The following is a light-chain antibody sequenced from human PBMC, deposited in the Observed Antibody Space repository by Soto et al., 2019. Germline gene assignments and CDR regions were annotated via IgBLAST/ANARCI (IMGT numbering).Light chain of an antibody. Sequence: QSVLTQPPSVSAAPGQKVTISCSGSSSNIGGNSVSWYQQLPGTAPKLLIYDDDKRPSGVSNRFSGYKSGNTASLTISGLQAEDEADYYCGSYTSSTTLYVFGTGTKVTVL. CDR2: DDD. CDR1: SSNIGGNS. J-gene: IGLJ1*01. CDR3: GSYTSSTTLYV. V-gene: IGLV1-51*01.